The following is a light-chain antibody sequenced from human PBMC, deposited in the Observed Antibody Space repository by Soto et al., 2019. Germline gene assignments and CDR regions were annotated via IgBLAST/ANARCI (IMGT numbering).Light chain of an antibody. CDR2: GAS. J-gene: IGKJ3*01. CDR1: PSVSSN. Sequence: EIVMTQSPAPLSVSPGERATLSCRASPSVSSNVAWYQQKPGQAPRLLIYGASTRATGIPARFSGSGSGTEFTLTISSLQSEDFAVYYCQQYNNWPPWITVGPGTKVDIK. CDR3: QQYNNWPPWIT. V-gene: IGKV3-15*01.